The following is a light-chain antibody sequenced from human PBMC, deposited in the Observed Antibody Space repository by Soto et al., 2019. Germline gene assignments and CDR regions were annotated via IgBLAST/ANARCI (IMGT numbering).Light chain of an antibody. V-gene: IGKV3-15*01. Sequence: EIVVTQSPATVSVSPGERATLSCRASQSVSSNLAWYQQKPGQAPRLLIYGASTRATGIPARFSGSGSGTEFTLTISSLQSEDFAVYYCQQYNNWPPLTFGGGTKVEIK. CDR2: GAS. J-gene: IGKJ4*01. CDR3: QQYNNWPPLT. CDR1: QSVSSN.